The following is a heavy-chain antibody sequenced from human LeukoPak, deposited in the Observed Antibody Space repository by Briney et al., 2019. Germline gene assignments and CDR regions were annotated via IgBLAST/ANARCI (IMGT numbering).Heavy chain of an antibody. Sequence: GGSLRLSCAASGFTFSSYGMHWVRQAPGKGLEWVAFIRYDGSNKYYADSVKGRFTISRDNSKNTLYLQMNSLRAEDTAVYYCAKGLNNWNPPVDYWGQGTLVTVSS. CDR1: GFTFSSYG. V-gene: IGHV3-30*02. D-gene: IGHD1-20*01. J-gene: IGHJ4*02. CDR2: IRYDGSNK. CDR3: AKGLNNWNPPVDY.